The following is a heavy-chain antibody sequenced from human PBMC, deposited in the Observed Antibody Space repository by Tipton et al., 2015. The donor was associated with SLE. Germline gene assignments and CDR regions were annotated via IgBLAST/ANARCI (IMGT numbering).Heavy chain of an antibody. Sequence: TLSLTCTVSGRSITTSYWSWVRQPPGKGLEWIGYIYYTGNTNYNPSLTSRVAISVDTSKNQISLKLYSVTAADTAVYYCARLSGTRAPVWGQGTTVTVSS. CDR2: IYYTGNT. V-gene: IGHV4-59*08. CDR3: ARLSGTRAPV. J-gene: IGHJ6*02. D-gene: IGHD3-3*01. CDR1: GRSITTSY.